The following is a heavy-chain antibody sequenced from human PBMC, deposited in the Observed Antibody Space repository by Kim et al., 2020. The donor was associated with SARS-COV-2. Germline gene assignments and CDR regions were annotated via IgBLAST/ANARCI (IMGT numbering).Heavy chain of an antibody. J-gene: IGHJ4*02. V-gene: IGHV5-51*01. D-gene: IGHD6-13*01. CDR3: ARRWSSSWYFDY. Sequence: RYSPSFQGQVTISADKSISTAYLQWSSLKASDTAMYYCARRWSSSWYFDYWGQGTLVTVSS.